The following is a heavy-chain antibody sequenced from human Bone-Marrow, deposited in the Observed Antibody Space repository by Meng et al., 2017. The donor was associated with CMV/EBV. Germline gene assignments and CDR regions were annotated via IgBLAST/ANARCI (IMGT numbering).Heavy chain of an antibody. D-gene: IGHD3-3*01. CDR3: GIWRNSYFDV. CDR1: GGSISSYY. Sequence: SETLSLTCTVSGGSISSYYWSWIRQPAGKGLEWIGRIYTSGSTNYNPSLKSRVTISVDTSKNQFSLKLRSVTAADTAVYYCGIWRNSYFDVWGRGTGVTVSS. V-gene: IGHV4-4*07. CDR2: IYTSGST. J-gene: IGHJ2*01.